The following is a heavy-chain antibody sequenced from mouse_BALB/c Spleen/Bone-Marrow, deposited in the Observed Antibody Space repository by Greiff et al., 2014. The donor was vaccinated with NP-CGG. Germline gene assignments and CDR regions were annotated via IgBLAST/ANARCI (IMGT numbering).Heavy chain of an antibody. CDR1: GFSFTGYT. V-gene: IGHV1-26*01. J-gene: IGHJ4*01. CDR3: ARDVSNYYAMDY. D-gene: IGHD2-5*01. CDR2: INPYTGET. Sequence: VQLKESGPELVKPGASMKISCKASGFSFTGYTMNWVKQSHGKNLEWIGLINPYTGETSYNQKFKGKATLTVDKSSSTAYMELLSLTSEDSAVYYCARDVSNYYAMDYWGQGTSVTVSS.